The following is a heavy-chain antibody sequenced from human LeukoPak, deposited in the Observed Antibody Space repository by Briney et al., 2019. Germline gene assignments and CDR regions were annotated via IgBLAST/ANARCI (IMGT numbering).Heavy chain of an antibody. V-gene: IGHV3-21*01. J-gene: IGHJ2*01. CDR1: ESTFSSFP. Sequence: GGSPSLSCTASESTFSSFPMSWVRQAPGRGLEWISSISSSGSLIYYADSLKGRFTVSRDNAKNSLYVQMNSLRAEDTALYYCAKIGVSGQWYFDLWGRGTLVTVSS. D-gene: IGHD5/OR15-5a*01. CDR3: AKIGVSGQWYFDL. CDR2: ISSSGSLI.